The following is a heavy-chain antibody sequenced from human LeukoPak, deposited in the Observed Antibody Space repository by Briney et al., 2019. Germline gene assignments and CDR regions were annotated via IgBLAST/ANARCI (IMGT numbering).Heavy chain of an antibody. D-gene: IGHD5-18*01. CDR1: GFTFSSYG. V-gene: IGHV3-30*18. J-gene: IGHJ4*02. Sequence: GRSLRLSCAASGFTFSSYGMHWVRQAPGKGLEWVAVISYDGSNKYYADSVKGRFTNSRDNSKNTLYLQMNSLRAEDTAVYYCAKDRYSYSYFDYWGQGTLVTVSS. CDR2: ISYDGSNK. CDR3: AKDRYSYSYFDY.